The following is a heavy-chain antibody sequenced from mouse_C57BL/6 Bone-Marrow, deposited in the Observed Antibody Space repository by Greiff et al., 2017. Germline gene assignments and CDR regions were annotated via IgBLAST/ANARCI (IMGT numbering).Heavy chain of an antibody. D-gene: IGHD2-3*01. V-gene: IGHV1-74*01. CDR1: GYPFTSYW. J-gene: IGHJ2*01. Sequence: QVQLQQPGAELVKPGASVKVSCKASGYPFTSYWMHWVKQRPGQGLEWIGRIHPSDRDTNYNQKFKGKATLTVDKSSSTAYMQLISLTSEVSAVYYGAIPDGYYFDYWGQGTTLTVSS. CDR3: AIPDGYYFDY. CDR2: IHPSDRDT.